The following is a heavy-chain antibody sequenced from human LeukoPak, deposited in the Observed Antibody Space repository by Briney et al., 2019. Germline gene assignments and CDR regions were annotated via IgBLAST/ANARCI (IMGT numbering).Heavy chain of an antibody. D-gene: IGHD1-1*01. CDR2: IYPGDSDT. J-gene: IGHJ4*02. V-gene: IGHV5-51*01. Sequence: GESLKIPCQGSGFTFTDYWIGWVRQMPGKGLEWMGIIYPGDSDTRYSPSFDGHITISADQSIGTSFLQWSSLKASDTAIYFCTRSTGNPPDYRGQGTLVTVSS. CDR1: GFTFTDYW. CDR3: TRSTGNPPDY.